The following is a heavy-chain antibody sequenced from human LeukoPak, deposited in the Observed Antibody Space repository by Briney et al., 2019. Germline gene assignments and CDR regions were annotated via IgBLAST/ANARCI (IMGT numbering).Heavy chain of an antibody. CDR2: IYPSRST. D-gene: IGHD3-10*01. V-gene: IGHV4-4*02. Sequence: PSETLSLTCAVSGGSISSSNWWSWVRQPPGKGLEWIGEIYPSRSTNYNPSLKSRVTISVDKSKNQFSLKLSSVTAADTAVYYCAREWFGLSGGWFDPWGQGTLVTVSS. CDR1: GGSISSSNW. J-gene: IGHJ5*02. CDR3: AREWFGLSGGWFDP.